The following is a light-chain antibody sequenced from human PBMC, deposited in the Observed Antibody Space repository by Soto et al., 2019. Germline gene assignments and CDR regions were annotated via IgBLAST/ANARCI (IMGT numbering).Light chain of an antibody. V-gene: IGKV1-5*01. CDR3: QQYNSYSQS. CDR1: QSISSW. CDR2: DAS. J-gene: IGKJ1*01. Sequence: DIQMTQSPSTLSASVGDRVTITCRASQSISSWLAWYQQKPGKAPKLLIYDASSLESGVPSRFSGSGSGTEFTLTISSLRPDDFATYYCQQYNSYSQSLGQGTKVDIK.